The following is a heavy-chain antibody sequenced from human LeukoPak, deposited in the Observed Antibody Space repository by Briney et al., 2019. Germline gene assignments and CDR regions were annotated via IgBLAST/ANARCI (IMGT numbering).Heavy chain of an antibody. D-gene: IGHD6-6*01. CDR3: ARGRDSSLDYFDY. CDR1: GFTFSSYS. Sequence: GGSLRLSCAASGFTFSSYSMNWVRQAPGKGLEWVSSISSSSSYIYYADSVKGRFTISRDNAKNSLYLQMNSLRAEDTAVYYCARGRDSSLDYFDYWGQGTLVTVSS. V-gene: IGHV3-21*04. CDR2: ISSSSSYI. J-gene: IGHJ4*02.